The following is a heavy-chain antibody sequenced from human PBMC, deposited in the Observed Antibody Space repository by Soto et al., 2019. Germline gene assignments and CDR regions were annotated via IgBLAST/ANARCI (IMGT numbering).Heavy chain of an antibody. CDR1: GFTFSDYY. V-gene: IGHV3-11*01. Sequence: GGSLRLSCAASGFTFSDYYMSWIRQAPGKGLEWVSYISSSGSTIYYADSVKGRFTISRDNAKNSLYLQMNSLRAEDTAVYYCARDLDYGDEPPFDYWGQGTLVTVSS. D-gene: IGHD4-17*01. CDR3: ARDLDYGDEPPFDY. CDR2: ISSSGSTI. J-gene: IGHJ4*02.